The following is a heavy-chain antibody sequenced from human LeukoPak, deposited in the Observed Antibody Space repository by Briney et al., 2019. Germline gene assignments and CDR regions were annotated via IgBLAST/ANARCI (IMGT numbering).Heavy chain of an antibody. CDR2: IYTSGST. D-gene: IGHD2-2*01. CDR3: ARGYCSSTSCRRYNWFDP. J-gene: IGHJ5*02. Sequence: SETLSLTCTVSGYSISSGYYWSWVRQPAGKGLEWIGRIYTSGSTNYNPSLKSRVTISVDTSKNQFSLKLSSVTAADTAVYYCARGYCSSTSCRRYNWFDPWGQGTLVTVSS. V-gene: IGHV4-61*02. CDR1: GYSISSGYY.